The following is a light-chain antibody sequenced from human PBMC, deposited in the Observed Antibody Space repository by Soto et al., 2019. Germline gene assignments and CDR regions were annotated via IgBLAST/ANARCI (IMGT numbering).Light chain of an antibody. CDR3: CSYAGGYTHV. J-gene: IGLJ1*01. Sequence: QSVLTQPRSVSGSPGQSVTISCTGTSSDVGAYTYVSWFQQHPGKAPKLIIYDVTKRPSGVPHHFSGSKSGNTASLTISGLQAEYEADYYCCSYAGGYTHVFGTGTQLTVL. V-gene: IGLV2-11*01. CDR1: SSDVGAYTY. CDR2: DVT.